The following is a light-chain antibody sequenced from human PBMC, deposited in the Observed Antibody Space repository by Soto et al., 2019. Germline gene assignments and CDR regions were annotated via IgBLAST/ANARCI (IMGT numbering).Light chain of an antibody. J-gene: IGKJ1*01. CDR1: QSVSSQ. CDR3: QQRSSWPT. CDR2: DAS. Sequence: VLTQSPATLSLSPGERATLSCRASQSVSSQLAWYQQKPGQAPRLLIYDASKRATGVPGRFSGSGSGTDFTLTISILEPDDVAVYYCQQRSSWPTFGQGTRVEIK. V-gene: IGKV3-11*01.